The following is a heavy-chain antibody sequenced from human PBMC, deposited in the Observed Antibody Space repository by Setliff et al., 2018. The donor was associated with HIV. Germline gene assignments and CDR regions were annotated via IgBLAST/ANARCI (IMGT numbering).Heavy chain of an antibody. J-gene: IGHJ3*02. CDR1: GGSITSGGFY. CDR2: IYYSGST. V-gene: IGHV4-31*03. Sequence: SETLSLTCTDSGGSITSGGFYWSWIRQYPQKGLEWIGYIYYSGSTYYNPSLKSRVTMSVDTSKNQFSLKLSSVTAADTAVYYCARGDAMTSLGAFDIWGQGTMVTVS. CDR3: ARGDAMTSLGAFDI. D-gene: IGHD2-2*01.